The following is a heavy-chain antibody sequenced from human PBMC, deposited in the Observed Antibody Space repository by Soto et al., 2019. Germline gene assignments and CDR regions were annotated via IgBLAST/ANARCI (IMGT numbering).Heavy chain of an antibody. J-gene: IGHJ4*02. V-gene: IGHV3-30*18. CDR3: AKDNLYYGSGSSRYFDH. CDR2: ISYDGSNK. Sequence: QVQLVESGGGVVQPGRSLRLSCAASGFTFSSYGMHWVRQAPGKGLEWVAVISYDGSNKYYADSVKGRFTISRDNSKNTLYLQMNSLRAEDTAVYYCAKDNLYYGSGSSRYFDHWGQGTLVTVSS. D-gene: IGHD3-10*01. CDR1: GFTFSSYG.